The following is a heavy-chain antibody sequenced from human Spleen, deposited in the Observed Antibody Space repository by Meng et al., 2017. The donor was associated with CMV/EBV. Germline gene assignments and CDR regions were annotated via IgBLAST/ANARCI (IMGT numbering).Heavy chain of an antibody. J-gene: IGHJ4*02. CDR2: ISSSGSTK. CDR3: ARVESSGWPVDY. D-gene: IGHD6-19*01. CDR1: GFTFSDDY. Sequence: GGSLRLSCAASGFTFSDDYMSWIRQAPGKGLEWVSYISSSGSTKYYADSVKGRFTISRDNAKNSLYLQMNSLRAEDTAVYYCARVESSGWPVDYWGQGTLVTVSS. V-gene: IGHV3-11*01.